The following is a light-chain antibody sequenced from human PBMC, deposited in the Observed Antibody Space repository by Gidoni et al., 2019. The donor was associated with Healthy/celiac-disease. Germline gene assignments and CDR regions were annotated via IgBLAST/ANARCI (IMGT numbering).Light chain of an antibody. J-gene: IGLJ3*02. CDR3: QTWGTGILYWV. V-gene: IGLV4-69*01. Sequence: QLVLTQSPSASASLGASVKLTCTLSSGHSSYAIAWHQQQPEKGPRYLMKLNSDGSHSRGDGIPVRFSGSSSGAERYLTISSRQSEDEADYYCQTWGTGILYWVFGGGTKLTV. CDR2: LNSDGSH. CDR1: SGHSSYA.